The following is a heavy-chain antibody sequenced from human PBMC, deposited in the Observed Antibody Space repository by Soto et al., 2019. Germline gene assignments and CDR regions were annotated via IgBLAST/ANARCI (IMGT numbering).Heavy chain of an antibody. D-gene: IGHD2-15*01. CDR1: GGSFSGYY. V-gene: IGHV4-34*01. CDR2: INHSGST. J-gene: IGHJ5*02. Sequence: SETLSLTCAVYGGSFSGYYWSWIRQPPGKGLEWIGEINHSGSTNYNPSLKSRVTISVDTSKNQFSLKLSSVTAADTAVYYCARGSPTELVAANRRWFDPWGQGTLVTVSS. CDR3: ARGSPTELVAANRRWFDP.